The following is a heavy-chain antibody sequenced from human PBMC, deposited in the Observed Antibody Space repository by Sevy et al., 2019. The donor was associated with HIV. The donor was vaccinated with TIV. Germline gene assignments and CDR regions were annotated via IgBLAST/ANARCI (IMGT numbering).Heavy chain of an antibody. D-gene: IGHD3-10*01. J-gene: IGHJ4*02. CDR2: IQYDGSNK. CDR3: VKEGGGEGGDH. CDR1: GFSFSSYG. Sequence: GGSLRLSCAASGFSFSSYGMHWVRQAPGKGLEWMPYIQYDGSNKEYADSVKGRFTISRDNSKNTLFLQMNSLRVEDTAVFYCVKEGGGEGGDHWGQGTLVTVSS. V-gene: IGHV3-30*02.